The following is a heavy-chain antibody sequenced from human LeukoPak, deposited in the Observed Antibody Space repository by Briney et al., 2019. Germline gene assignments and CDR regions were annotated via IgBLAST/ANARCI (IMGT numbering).Heavy chain of an antibody. CDR3: PRDIGYYDLWK. V-gene: IGHV1-69*05. Sequence: SVSVSSKASGGTFSSYATRWVRQAPGQRLEWMGGIITIFGTANYTQQLKGRVTITTDESTSTAYLKLSSLRSEAPALYSCPRDIGYYDLWKWGQGTLVTVSS. CDR1: GGTFSSYA. CDR2: IITIFGTA. J-gene: IGHJ4*02. D-gene: IGHD3-3*01.